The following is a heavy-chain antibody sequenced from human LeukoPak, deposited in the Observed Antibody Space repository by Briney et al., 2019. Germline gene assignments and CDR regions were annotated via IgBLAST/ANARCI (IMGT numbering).Heavy chain of an antibody. CDR2: INPGGNEI. CDR3: MCWGTDNH. Sequence: GGSLRLSCAAPGFTFSDYWMSWVRQALGKGLEWVANINPGGNEIRSVDSVKGRSIISRDNAKNPLDLQMSSLRVEDTAVYYCMCWGTDNHWGQGILVTVSS. D-gene: IGHD7-27*01. CDR1: GFTFSDYW. J-gene: IGHJ4*02. V-gene: IGHV3-7*01.